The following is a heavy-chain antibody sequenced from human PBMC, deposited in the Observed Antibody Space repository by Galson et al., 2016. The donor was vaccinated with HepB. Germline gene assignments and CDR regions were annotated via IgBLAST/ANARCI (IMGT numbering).Heavy chain of an antibody. CDR1: DFTFSNYA. D-gene: IGHD3-22*01. CDR2: VTGSGDVT. V-gene: IGHV3-23*01. J-gene: IGHJ4*02. Sequence: SLRLSCAASDFTFSNYALSWVRQAPEMGLEWVSAVTGSGDVTYHADSVKGRFTISRDTSKNTLNLQMNSLRADDTAVYYCARHRGTMIREPLDYWGQGALGTVSS. CDR3: ARHRGTMIREPLDY.